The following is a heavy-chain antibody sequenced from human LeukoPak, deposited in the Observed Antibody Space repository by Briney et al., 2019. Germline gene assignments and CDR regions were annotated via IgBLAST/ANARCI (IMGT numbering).Heavy chain of an antibody. Sequence: GASVKVSCKASGYTFTSYGISWVRQAPGQGLEWMGWISAYNGNTNYAQKLQGRVTMTTDTSTSTAYMELRSLRSDDTAVYYCARDDGLTVVRGANNPYGMDVWGQGTTVTVSS. J-gene: IGHJ6*02. CDR2: ISAYNGNT. CDR3: ARDDGLTVVRGANNPYGMDV. CDR1: GYTFTSYG. D-gene: IGHD3-10*01. V-gene: IGHV1-18*01.